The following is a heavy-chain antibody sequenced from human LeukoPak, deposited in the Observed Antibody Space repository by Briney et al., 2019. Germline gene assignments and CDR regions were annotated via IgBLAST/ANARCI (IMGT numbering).Heavy chain of an antibody. CDR3: ARLASHGDYAHWCFDL. CDR2: IYYSGSA. CDR1: GGSISSSSYY. Sequence: PSETLSLTCAVAGGSISSSSYYWGWVRQPPGKGPEWIANIYYSGSAYYNPSLKSRVSIFVDTSKNQFSLKLTSVTAADTAVYYCARLASHGDYAHWCFDLWGRGTLVSVSS. D-gene: IGHD4-17*01. V-gene: IGHV4-39*01. J-gene: IGHJ2*01.